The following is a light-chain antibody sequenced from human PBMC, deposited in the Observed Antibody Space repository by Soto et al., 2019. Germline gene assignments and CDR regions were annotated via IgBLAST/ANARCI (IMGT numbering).Light chain of an antibody. V-gene: IGKV3-20*01. CDR2: GAS. CDR1: QRVSSTY. CDR3: QQYTSSPLYT. J-gene: IGKJ2*01. Sequence: EVVLTQSPGTLSLSPGERATLSCRASQRVSSTYLAWYQQKPGQAPRHLIYGASSRATGIPDRFSGSGSGTDFTLTISRLEPEDFAVYYCQQYTSSPLYTFGQGTKLEIK.